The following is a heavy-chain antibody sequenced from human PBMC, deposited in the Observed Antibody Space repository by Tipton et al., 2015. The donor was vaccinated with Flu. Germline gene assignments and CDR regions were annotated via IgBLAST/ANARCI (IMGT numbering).Heavy chain of an antibody. Sequence: SLRLSCAASGLNASDNYMSWVRQAPGKGLEWLSIIFTGGKTYYADSVRGRFIISRDISKNTVHLQMHSLRVEDTAVYYRVRDPGDSRFDAWGQGTLVTVSS. J-gene: IGHJ5*02. V-gene: IGHV3-53*01. CDR3: VRDPGDSRFDA. D-gene: IGHD2-21*02. CDR2: IFTGGKT. CDR1: GLNASDNY.